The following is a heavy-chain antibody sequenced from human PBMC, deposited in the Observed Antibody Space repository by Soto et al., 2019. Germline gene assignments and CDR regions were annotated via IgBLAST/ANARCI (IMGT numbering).Heavy chain of an antibody. D-gene: IGHD7-27*01. CDR1: GYTFTSYD. CDR2: MNPNSGNT. J-gene: IGHJ5*02. V-gene: IGHV1-8*02. Sequence: ASVKVSCKASGYTFTSYDINWVRQATGQGLEWMGWMNPNSGNTAYAQKFQGRVTMTRNTSISTAYMELSSLRSDDTAVYYCATIYANSPTRSWFDPWGQGTLVTVSS. CDR3: ATIYANSPTRSWFDP.